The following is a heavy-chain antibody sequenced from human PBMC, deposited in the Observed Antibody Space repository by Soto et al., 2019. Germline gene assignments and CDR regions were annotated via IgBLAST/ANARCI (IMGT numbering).Heavy chain of an antibody. CDR3: AKSRSSFFYYGLDV. CDR2: INSDGSST. V-gene: IGHV3-74*01. Sequence: GGSLRLSCAASGFTFSSYWMHWVRQAPGKGLVWVSRINSDGSSTSYADSVKGRFTISRDNAKNTLYLQLNSLTAEDTGVYYCAKSRSSFFYYGLDVWGQGTTVTVSS. J-gene: IGHJ6*02. CDR1: GFTFSSYW. D-gene: IGHD3-10*01.